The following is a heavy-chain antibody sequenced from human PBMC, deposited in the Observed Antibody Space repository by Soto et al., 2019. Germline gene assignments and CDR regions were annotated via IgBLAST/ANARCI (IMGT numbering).Heavy chain of an antibody. CDR1: RSIVHGYG. CDR2: ISWNSGSI. CDR3: AKDVVAARHDAFDI. V-gene: IGHV3-9*01. Sequence: RICGAACRSIVHGYGLHLERQTPGKGLEWVSGISWNSGSIGYADSVKGRFTISRDNAKNSLYLQMNSLRAEDTALYYCAKDVVAARHDAFDIWGQGTMVTVSS. J-gene: IGHJ3*02. D-gene: IGHD2-15*01.